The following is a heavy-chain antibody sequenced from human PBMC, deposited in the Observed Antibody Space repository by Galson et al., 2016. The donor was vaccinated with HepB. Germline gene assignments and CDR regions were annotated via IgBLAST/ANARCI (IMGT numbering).Heavy chain of an antibody. D-gene: IGHD2-15*01. CDR3: ARQGDVVVGGIDY. CDR1: GYTFTKYW. J-gene: IGHJ4*02. V-gene: IGHV5-51*01. CDR2: VYPDDSAT. Sequence: QSGAEVKKPGESLSISCQTYGYTFTKYWIGWVRQMPGKGLEWMGHVYPDDSATNYSPSFRGQVTISADQSINTAYLQWNILKASDTAIYYFARQGDVVVGGIDYWGQGTLVTVSS.